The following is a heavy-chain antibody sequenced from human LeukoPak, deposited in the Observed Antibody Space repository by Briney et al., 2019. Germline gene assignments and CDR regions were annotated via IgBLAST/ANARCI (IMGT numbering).Heavy chain of an antibody. Sequence: SGPTLFKPTPTLTLTFTVTGSSLNTGGVGVGWIRQPPGKALEWLGLIYWDDDKRYSPSLKARVTITKDTSQNQVVLTMTNMDPVDTAPYYFARRQGEAVADYFDYWGQGTLVTVSS. CDR2: IYWDDDK. V-gene: IGHV2-5*02. J-gene: IGHJ4*02. CDR3: ARRQGEAVADYFDY. D-gene: IGHD6-19*01. CDR1: GSSLNTGGVG.